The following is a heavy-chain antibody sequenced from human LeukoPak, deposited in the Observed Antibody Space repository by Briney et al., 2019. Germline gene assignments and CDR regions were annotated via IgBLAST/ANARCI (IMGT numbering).Heavy chain of an antibody. CDR2: IYYSGST. CDR1: GGSISRYY. D-gene: IGHD6-13*01. CDR3: ARAKQQLALPHFDY. J-gene: IGHJ4*02. Sequence: ASETLSLTCTVFGGSISRYYWSWIRQPPGKGLEWIGYIYYSGSTNYNPSLKSRVTISVDTSKNQFSLKLSSVTAADTAVYYCARAKQQLALPHFDYWGQGTLVTVSS. V-gene: IGHV4-59*08.